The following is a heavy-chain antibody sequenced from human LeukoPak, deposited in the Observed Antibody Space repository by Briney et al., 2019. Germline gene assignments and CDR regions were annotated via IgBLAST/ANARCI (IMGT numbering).Heavy chain of an antibody. CDR3: ARGGGYSYGYGVIDY. J-gene: IGHJ4*02. D-gene: IGHD5-18*01. CDR1: GFTFSSYG. Sequence: GGSLRLSCAASGFTFSSYGMHWVRQAPGKGLEWVAVIWFDGSNKYYVDSVKGRFTISRDNSKNTLCLQMNSLRAEDTAVYYCARGGGYSYGYGVIDYWGQGTLVTVSS. CDR2: IWFDGSNK. V-gene: IGHV3-33*01.